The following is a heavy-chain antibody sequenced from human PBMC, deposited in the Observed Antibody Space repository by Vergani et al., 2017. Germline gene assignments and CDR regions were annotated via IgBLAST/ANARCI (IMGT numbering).Heavy chain of an antibody. CDR3: ARVPINDFLFDY. CDR1: GFTVSSNY. J-gene: IGHJ4*02. Sequence: ELQLVESGGGLIQPGGSLRLSCAASGFTVSSNYMSWVRQAPGKGLEWVSVIYSGGSTYYADSVKGRFTISRDNSKNTLYLQMNSLRAEDTAVYYCARVPINDFLFDYWGQGTLVTVSS. D-gene: IGHD2-2*01. V-gene: IGHV3-53*01. CDR2: IYSGGST.